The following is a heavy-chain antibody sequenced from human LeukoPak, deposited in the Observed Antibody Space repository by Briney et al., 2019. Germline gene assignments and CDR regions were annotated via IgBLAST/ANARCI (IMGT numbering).Heavy chain of an antibody. CDR2: ISYDGSNK. CDR3: AKGTNGVWKLYYGMDV. J-gene: IGHJ6*02. Sequence: GRSLRLSCAASGFTFSSYGMHWVRQAPGKGLEWVAVISYDGSNKYYADSVKGRFTISRDNSKNTLYLQMNSLRAEDTAVYYCAKGTNGVWKLYYGMDVWGQGTTVTVSS. D-gene: IGHD2-8*01. CDR1: GFTFSSYG. V-gene: IGHV3-30*18.